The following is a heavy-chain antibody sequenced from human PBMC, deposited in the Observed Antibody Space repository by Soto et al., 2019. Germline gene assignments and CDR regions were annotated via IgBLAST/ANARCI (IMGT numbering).Heavy chain of an antibody. CDR2: ISGSGGST. J-gene: IGHJ4*02. V-gene: IGHV3-23*01. CDR1: GFTFSSYA. D-gene: IGHD3-22*01. CDR3: XKVXXXXXYXXXRAAXFDY. Sequence: GSLRLSCAASGFTFSSYAMSWVRQAPGKGLEWVSAISGSGGSTYYADSVKGRFTISRDNSKNTLYLQMNSLRAEDTAVCYXXKVXXXXXYXXXRAAXFDYXGQXTLXXVXS.